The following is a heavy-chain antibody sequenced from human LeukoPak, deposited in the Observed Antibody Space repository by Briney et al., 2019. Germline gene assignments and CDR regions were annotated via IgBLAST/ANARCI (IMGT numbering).Heavy chain of an antibody. V-gene: IGHV4-59*08. Sequence: PSETLSLTCTISGGSISNYFWTWIRQPPGKGLEWIGYIYGSGTTYYNPSLESRVTISVDTSKNQFSVKLTSVTAADTAVYYCAGRDPAAVGHEVDSWGQGILVSVSS. CDR2: IYGSGTT. J-gene: IGHJ4*02. CDR1: GGSISNYF. D-gene: IGHD6-13*01. CDR3: AGRDPAAVGHEVDS.